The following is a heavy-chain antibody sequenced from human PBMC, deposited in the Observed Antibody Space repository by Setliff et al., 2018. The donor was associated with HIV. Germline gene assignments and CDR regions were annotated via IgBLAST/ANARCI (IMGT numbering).Heavy chain of an antibody. CDR1: GFTFGDYA. CDR2: IRSKAHGATT. J-gene: IGHJ5*02. D-gene: IGHD1-20*01. Sequence: QTLSLSCTASGFTFGDYAMSWVRQAPGKGLEWVGFIRSKAHGATTEYAASVKGRFTISRDDSKSIAYLQMNSLKTEDTAVYYCTRGGYNWNPNWFDPWGQGTLVTVSS. V-gene: IGHV3-49*04. CDR3: TRGGYNWNPNWFDP.